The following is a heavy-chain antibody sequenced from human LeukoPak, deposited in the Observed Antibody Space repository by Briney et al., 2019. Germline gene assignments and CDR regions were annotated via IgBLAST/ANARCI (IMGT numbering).Heavy chain of an antibody. J-gene: IGHJ4*02. CDR2: IKQDGSEK. CDR3: ARDFRFHDDY. Sequence: GSLRLSCVASGFTFSSYWVTWVRQAPGKGLEWVGNIKQDGSEKYYVDSVKGRFTISRDNAKNSVYLQMNSLRVEDTAVYYCARDFRFHDDYWGQGTLVTVSS. V-gene: IGHV3-7*01. CDR1: GFTFSSYW.